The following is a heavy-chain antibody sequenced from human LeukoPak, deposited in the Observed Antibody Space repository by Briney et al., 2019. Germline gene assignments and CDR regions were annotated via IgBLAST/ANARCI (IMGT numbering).Heavy chain of an antibody. D-gene: IGHD3-22*01. Sequence: GRSLRLSWAASGFSFSSYAMSWVRQAPGKGLEWVSSISGIGSSTTYADSVNDRFTISRDNSKNTLYLQMNSLRAEDTAVYYCAKYFYGSYYYDSSGYYYAPFDYWGQGTLVTVSS. CDR2: ISGIGSST. V-gene: IGHV3-23*01. CDR3: AKYFYGSYYYDSSGYYYAPFDY. CDR1: GFSFSSYA. J-gene: IGHJ4*02.